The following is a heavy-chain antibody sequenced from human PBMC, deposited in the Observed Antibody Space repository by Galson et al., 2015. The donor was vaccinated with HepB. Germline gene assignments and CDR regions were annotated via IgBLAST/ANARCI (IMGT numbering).Heavy chain of an antibody. D-gene: IGHD3-16*01. CDR2: IRSKLYGGTT. Sequence: SLRXSCAASGFTFNNYNMNWVRQAPGKGLEWVGFIRSKLYGGTTEYAASVKGRFTISRDDSKSIAYLQMNSLKTEDTALYYCSRDNRGGHGPFDYWGQGTLVTVSS. CDR1: GFTFNNYN. V-gene: IGHV3-49*04. CDR3: SRDNRGGHGPFDY. J-gene: IGHJ4*02.